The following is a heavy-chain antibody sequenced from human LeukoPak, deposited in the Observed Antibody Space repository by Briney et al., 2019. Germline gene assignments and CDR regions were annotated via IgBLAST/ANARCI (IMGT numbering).Heavy chain of an antibody. CDR3: ARFSVGGRYDFDY. V-gene: IGHV1-2*02. D-gene: IGHD3-9*01. CDR2: ISPNSGAT. Sequence: ASVKVSCKAYGYTSTAYYLHWVRQAPGQGLEWMGWISPNSGATKYAQKFQDRVTMTRDTSINTAYMELSRLRSDDTAVYYCARFSVGGRYDFDYWGQGTLVTVSS. J-gene: IGHJ4*02. CDR1: GYTSTAYY.